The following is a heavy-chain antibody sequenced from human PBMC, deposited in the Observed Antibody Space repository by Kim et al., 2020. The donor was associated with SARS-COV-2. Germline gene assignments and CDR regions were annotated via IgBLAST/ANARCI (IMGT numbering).Heavy chain of an antibody. V-gene: IGHV3-30*04. CDR1: GFTFSSYA. CDR2: ISYDGSNK. CDR3: AREGSGYYYENYFDY. D-gene: IGHD3-22*01. Sequence: GGSLRLSCAASGFTFSSYAMHWVRQAPGKGLEWVAVISYDGSNKYYADSVKGRFTISRDNSKNTLYLQMNSLRAEDTAVYYCAREGSGYYYENYFDYWGQGTLVTVSS. J-gene: IGHJ4*02.